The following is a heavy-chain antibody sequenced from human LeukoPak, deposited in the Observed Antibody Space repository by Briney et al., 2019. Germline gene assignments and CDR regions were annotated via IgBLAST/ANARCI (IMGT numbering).Heavy chain of an antibody. V-gene: IGHV4-61*02. Sequence: PSQTLSLTCTVSGGSISSGSYYWSWIRQPAGKGLEWIGRIYTSGSTNYNPSLKSRVTISVDTSKNQFSLKLSSVTAADTALYYCARHSGSYLPYSDYWGQGTLVTVSS. CDR3: ARHSGSYLPYSDY. CDR2: IYTSGST. D-gene: IGHD1-26*01. J-gene: IGHJ4*02. CDR1: GGSISSGSYY.